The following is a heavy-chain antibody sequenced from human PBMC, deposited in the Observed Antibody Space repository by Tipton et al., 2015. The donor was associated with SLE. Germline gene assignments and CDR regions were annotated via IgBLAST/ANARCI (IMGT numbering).Heavy chain of an antibody. D-gene: IGHD3-10*01. Sequence: TLSLTCTVSGGSITSSGNYWGWVRQPPGKGLEWIGTMYYTGTTYYNPSLKSRVAISVDTSKNQFSLKLSSVTAADTAVYYCAGPMGDYWGQGTLVTVSS. CDR2: MYYTGTT. CDR3: AGPMGDY. CDR1: GGSITSSGNY. J-gene: IGHJ4*02. V-gene: IGHV4-39*07.